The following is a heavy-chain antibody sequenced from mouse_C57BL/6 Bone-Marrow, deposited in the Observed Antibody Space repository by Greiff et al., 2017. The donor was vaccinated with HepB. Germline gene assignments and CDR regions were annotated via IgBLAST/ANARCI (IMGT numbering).Heavy chain of an antibody. J-gene: IGHJ1*03. V-gene: IGHV14-4*01. D-gene: IGHD1-1*01. CDR2: IDPENGDT. Sequence: VQLQQSGAELVRPGASVKLSCTASGFNIKDDYMHWVKQRPEQGLEWIGWIDPENGDTEYASKFQGKATITADISSNTAYLQLSSLTSEDTAVYYCTTSPYGSSYRWYFDVWGTGTTVTVSS. CDR1: GFNIKDDY. CDR3: TTSPYGSSYRWYFDV.